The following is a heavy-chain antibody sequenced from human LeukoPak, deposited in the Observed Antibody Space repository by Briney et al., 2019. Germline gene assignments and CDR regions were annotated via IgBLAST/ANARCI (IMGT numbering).Heavy chain of an antibody. CDR2: INHRGST. Sequence: SETLSLTCAVYGGSFSVYYWTWIRQPPGKGLEWIGEINHRGSTNHNPSLKSRVTISVDTSKNQFSLKLSSVTAADTAVYYCATHYDFWSGRGWFDPWGQGTLVTVSS. CDR3: ATHYDFWSGRGWFDP. CDR1: GGSFSVYY. D-gene: IGHD3-3*01. J-gene: IGHJ5*02. V-gene: IGHV4-34*01.